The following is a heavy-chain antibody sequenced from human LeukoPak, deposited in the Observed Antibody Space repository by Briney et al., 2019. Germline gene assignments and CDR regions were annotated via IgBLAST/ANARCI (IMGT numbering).Heavy chain of an antibody. CDR3: AKGGLRYYYDSSGYYLDY. J-gene: IGHJ4*02. D-gene: IGHD3-22*01. CDR1: GFTFSTHS. Sequence: GGSLRLSCAASGFTFSTHSMYWVRQAPGKGLEWVSSISASSNFIHYAESVRGRFTISRDNAKNSLYLQMNSLRAEDTAVYYCAKGGLRYYYDSSGYYLDYWGQGTLVTVSS. CDR2: ISASSNFI. V-gene: IGHV3-21*01.